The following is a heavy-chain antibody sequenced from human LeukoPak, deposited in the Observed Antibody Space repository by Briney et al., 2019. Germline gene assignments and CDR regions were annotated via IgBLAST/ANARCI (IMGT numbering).Heavy chain of an antibody. CDR3: ARTNYYDSSGSQGPGTFYYGLDV. CDR1: GGTFSSYG. V-gene: IGHV1-69*04. J-gene: IGHJ6*02. D-gene: IGHD3-22*01. CDR2: VIPIPDIS. Sequence: SVKVSCKASGGTFSSYGITWVRQAPGQGLEWMGRVIPIPDISNYAQMFQDRVTITADKSTSTAYMELSSLRSEDTAVYFCARTNYYDSSGSQGPGTFYYGLDVWGQGTTVTVSS.